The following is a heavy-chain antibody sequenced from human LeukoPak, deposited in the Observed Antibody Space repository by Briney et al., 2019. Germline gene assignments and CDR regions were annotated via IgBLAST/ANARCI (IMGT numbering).Heavy chain of an antibody. CDR3: ARILDSAWGELGY. CDR2: IYRDNTT. Sequence: GGSLRLSCAASGFIVSRSYMSWVRQAPGKGLEWVSLIYRDNTTYYADSVKGRFTISRDNSKNTLYLQMNSLRAEDTAVYYCARILDSAWGELGYWGQGTLVTVSS. CDR1: GFIVSRSY. D-gene: IGHD6-19*01. J-gene: IGHJ4*02. V-gene: IGHV3-53*05.